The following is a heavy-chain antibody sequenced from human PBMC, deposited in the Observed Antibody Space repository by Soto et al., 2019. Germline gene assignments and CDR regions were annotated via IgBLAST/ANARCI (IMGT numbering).Heavy chain of an antibody. D-gene: IGHD3-22*01. CDR1: GGSINTYY. CDR2: MYYSGKT. J-gene: IGHJ6*02. Sequence: SETLSLTCTVSGGSINTYYGSWIRQPPGKGLEWIGYMYYSGKTNYNPSLKSRVTLSVDTSKNQFSLKLSSVTAADTAIYYCARDGAYDSSGYRIGPDVWGQGTTVTVSS. V-gene: IGHV4-59*01. CDR3: ARDGAYDSSGYRIGPDV.